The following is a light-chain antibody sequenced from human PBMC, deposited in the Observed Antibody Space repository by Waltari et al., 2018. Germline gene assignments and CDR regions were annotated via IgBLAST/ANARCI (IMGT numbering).Light chain of an antibody. Sequence: QSALTQPPSASGSPGQSVTISCTGTSRDVGGYNYIPWYQQHPGKAPKLMIYEVSNRPSGIPDRFSGSKSGNTASLTVSGLQAEDEADYYCSSYAGSNNLVVFGGGTKLTAL. CDR1: SRDVGGYNY. V-gene: IGLV2-8*01. CDR2: EVS. CDR3: SSYAGSNNLVV. J-gene: IGLJ2*01.